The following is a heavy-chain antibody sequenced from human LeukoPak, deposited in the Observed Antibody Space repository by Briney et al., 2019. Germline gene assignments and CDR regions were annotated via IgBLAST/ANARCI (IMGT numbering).Heavy chain of an antibody. CDR2: IYPGDSDT. Sequence: GESLQISCKGSGYSFTSYWIGWLRQLPGKGLEWMAIIYPGDSDTRYSPSFQGQVTISADKSISTAYLQWSSLKASDTAMYYCARDSSSPPGAFDIWGQGTMVTVSS. CDR1: GYSFTSYW. CDR3: ARDSSSPPGAFDI. J-gene: IGHJ3*02. D-gene: IGHD6-6*01. V-gene: IGHV5-51*01.